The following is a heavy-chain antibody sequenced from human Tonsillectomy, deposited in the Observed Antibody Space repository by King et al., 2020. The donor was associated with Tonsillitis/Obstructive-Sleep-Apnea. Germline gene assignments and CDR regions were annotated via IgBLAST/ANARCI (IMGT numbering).Heavy chain of an antibody. D-gene: IGHD3-10*01. V-gene: IGHV3-30-3*01. CDR2: ISHVGSNK. CDR3: ASGDYLGMDV. Sequence: VQLVESGGGVAQPGRSLRLSCAASGFTFSSYVMYWVRQAPGKGLEWVALISHVGSNKYYVDSVKGRFTISRENSKSTLYLQMNSLRAEDTAVYYCASGDYLGMDVWGKGTTVTVSS. CDR1: GFTFSSYV. J-gene: IGHJ6*04.